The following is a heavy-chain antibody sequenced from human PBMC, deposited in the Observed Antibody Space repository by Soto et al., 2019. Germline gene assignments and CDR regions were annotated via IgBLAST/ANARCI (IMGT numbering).Heavy chain of an antibody. V-gene: IGHV3-30*18. J-gene: IGHJ4*02. CDR1: GFTFSSYA. D-gene: IGHD6-13*01. Sequence: SGGSLRLSCAASGFTFSSYAMHWVRQAPGKGLEWVTVISTDGRDVHYADSVKGRFTISRDNSKNTLYLQLNSLRAEDTAVYYCAKDRRAAAVYYFDYWGQGALVTVSS. CDR3: AKDRRAAAVYYFDY. CDR2: ISTDGRDV.